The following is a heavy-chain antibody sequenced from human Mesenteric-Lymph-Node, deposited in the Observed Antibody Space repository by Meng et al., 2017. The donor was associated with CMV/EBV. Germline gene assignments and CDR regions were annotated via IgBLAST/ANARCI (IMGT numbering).Heavy chain of an antibody. CDR1: EFTFNSYT. D-gene: IGHD4-17*01. CDR3: VRAPDRFGDYEYFLH. CDR2: ISYDGGDI. Sequence: GESLKISCAASEFTFNSYTMHWVRQSPGNGLEWVAAISYDGGDIFYTDSVKGRFTISRDNSKNTLSLQMTSLTTEDTAVYYCVRAPDRFGDYEYFLHWGRGALVTVSS. V-gene: IGHV3-30*04. J-gene: IGHJ1*01.